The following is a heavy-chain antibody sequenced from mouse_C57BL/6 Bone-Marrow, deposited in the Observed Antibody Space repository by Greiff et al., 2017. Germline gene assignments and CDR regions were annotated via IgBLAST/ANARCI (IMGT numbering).Heavy chain of an antibody. J-gene: IGHJ3*01. D-gene: IGHD2-5*01. V-gene: IGHV1-81*01. CDR1: GYTFTSYG. Sequence: VKLMESGAELARPGASVKLSCKASGYTFTSYGISWVKQRTGQGLEWIGEIYPRSGNTYYNEKFKGKATLTADKSSSTAYMVLRSLTSEDSAVYFCARGDYSNYWFAYWGQGTLVTVSA. CDR2: IYPRSGNT. CDR3: ARGDYSNYWFAY.